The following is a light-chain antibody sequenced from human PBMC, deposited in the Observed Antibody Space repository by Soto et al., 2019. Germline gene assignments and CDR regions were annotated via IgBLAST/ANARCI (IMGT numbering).Light chain of an antibody. Sequence: DIQMTQSPSSLSASVGDRVTITCRASQSISSYLNWYQQKPGKAPTLLIYAASSLQSGVPSRFSGSGSGRHFTLTISSLQPEDFATYYCQQSYSTLGLTFGGGTKVEIK. CDR1: QSISSY. V-gene: IGKV1-39*01. CDR3: QQSYSTLGLT. J-gene: IGKJ4*01. CDR2: AAS.